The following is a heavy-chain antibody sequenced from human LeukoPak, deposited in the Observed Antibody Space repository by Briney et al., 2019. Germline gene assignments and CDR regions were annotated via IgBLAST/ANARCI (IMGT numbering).Heavy chain of an antibody. CDR3: AKGWGIPIFGVVTN. CDR2: ILYDGSNK. V-gene: IGHV3-30*18. D-gene: IGHD3-3*01. J-gene: IGHJ4*02. CDR1: GFTFSSYG. Sequence: GRSLRLSCAASGFTFSSYGMHWVRQAPGKGLEWVAVILYDGSNKYFADSVKGRFTISRDNSKNTLYLQMSSLRAEDTAMYYCAKGWGIPIFGVVTNWGQGTLVTVSS.